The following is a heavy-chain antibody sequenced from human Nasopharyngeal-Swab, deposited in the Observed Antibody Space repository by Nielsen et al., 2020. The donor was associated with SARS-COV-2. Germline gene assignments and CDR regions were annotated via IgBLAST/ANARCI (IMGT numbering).Heavy chain of an antibody. V-gene: IGHV3-48*04. CDR1: GFTFSSYT. D-gene: IGHD3-10*01. J-gene: IGHJ4*02. CDR2: ISSSGSTI. Sequence: GESLKISCAASGFTFSSYTIHWVRQAPGKGLEWVSYISSSGSTIYYADSVKGRFTISRDNAKNSLYLQMNSLRAEDTAVYYCASFTSRYYGSEYYFDYWGQGTLVTVSS. CDR3: ASFTSRYYGSEYYFDY.